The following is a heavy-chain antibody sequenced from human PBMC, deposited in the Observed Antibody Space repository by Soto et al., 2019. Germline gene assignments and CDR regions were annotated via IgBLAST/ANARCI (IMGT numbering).Heavy chain of an antibody. V-gene: IGHV3-23*01. D-gene: IGHD3-3*01. CDR3: AKVIAYYDFWSGYGSRGHFDY. J-gene: IGHJ4*02. CDR2: ISGSGGST. Sequence: EVQLLESGGGLVQPGGSLRLSCAASGFTFSSYAMSWVRQAPGKGLEWVSAISGSGGSTYYADSVKGRFTISRDNSKNTLYLPMNRLRAEDTAVYYCAKVIAYYDFWSGYGSRGHFDYWGQGTLVTVSS. CDR1: GFTFSSYA.